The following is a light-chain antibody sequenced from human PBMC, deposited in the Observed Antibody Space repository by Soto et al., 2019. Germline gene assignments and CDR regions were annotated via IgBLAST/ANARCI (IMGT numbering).Light chain of an antibody. CDR3: SSYAGSNNLV. CDR2: EIS. J-gene: IGLJ3*02. Sequence: QSDLTQPPSASGSPGQSVTISCTGTSSDVGGYNYVSWYQQHPGKAPKFMIYEISKRPSGVPDRFSGSKSGNTASLTVSGLQAEDEADYYCSSYAGSNNLVFGGGTKLTVL. V-gene: IGLV2-8*01. CDR1: SSDVGGYNY.